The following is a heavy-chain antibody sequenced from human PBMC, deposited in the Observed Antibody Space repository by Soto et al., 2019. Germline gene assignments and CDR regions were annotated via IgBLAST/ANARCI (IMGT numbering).Heavy chain of an antibody. CDR1: GYTFTSYY. CDR3: ARAPRGLRLGELSLYLTRGGMDV. J-gene: IGHJ6*02. CDR2: INPSGGST. V-gene: IGHV1-46*01. Sequence: GASVKVSCKASGYTFTSYYMHWVRQAPGQGLEWMGIINPSGGSTSYAQKFQGRVTMTRDTSTSTVYMELSSLRSEDTAVYYCARAPRGLRLGELSLYLTRGGMDVWGQGTTVTVSS. D-gene: IGHD3-16*02.